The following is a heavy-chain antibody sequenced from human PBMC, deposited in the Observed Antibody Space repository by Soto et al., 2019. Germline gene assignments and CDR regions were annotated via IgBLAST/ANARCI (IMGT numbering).Heavy chain of an antibody. Sequence: SETLSLTCTVSGDSISRYYWSWIRQPPGKGLEWIGYIYYGGSTDYNPSLKSRVTMSVDTSKNQFSLKLYSVTAADTAVYYCASDRHTSSWYKYWGQGTLVTVSS. J-gene: IGHJ4*02. CDR1: GDSISRYY. CDR2: IYYGGST. V-gene: IGHV4-59*01. D-gene: IGHD6-13*01. CDR3: ASDRHTSSWYKY.